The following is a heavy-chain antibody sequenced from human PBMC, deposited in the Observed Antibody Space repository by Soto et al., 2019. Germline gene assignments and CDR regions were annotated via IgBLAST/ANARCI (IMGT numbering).Heavy chain of an antibody. V-gene: IGHV4-59*08. D-gene: IGHD6-13*01. CDR2: IYYRGNT. CDR3: ARSNPGMAAAGIEIDH. Sequence: QVQLQESGPGLVKPSETLSLTCTVSGGSISRYYWSWIRQPPGKGLEWIGYIYYRGNTNYNPSLKSRVTISVDTSEKQFSLKLTSVTAADTAVYYCARSNPGMAAAGIEIDHWGQGTLVTVSS. CDR1: GGSISRYY. J-gene: IGHJ4*02.